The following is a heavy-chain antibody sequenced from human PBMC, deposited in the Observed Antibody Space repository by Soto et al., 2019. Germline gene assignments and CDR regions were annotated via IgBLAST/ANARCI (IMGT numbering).Heavy chain of an antibody. J-gene: IGHJ4*02. CDR3: ASITMVRGVIIGYYFDY. Sequence: SVKVSCKASGGTFSSYTISWVRQAPGQGLEWMGRIIPILGIANYAQKFQGRVTITADKSTSTAYMELSSLRSEDTAVYYCASITMVRGVIIGYYFDYWGQGTLVTVSS. V-gene: IGHV1-69*02. CDR2: IIPILGIA. D-gene: IGHD3-10*01. CDR1: GGTFSSYT.